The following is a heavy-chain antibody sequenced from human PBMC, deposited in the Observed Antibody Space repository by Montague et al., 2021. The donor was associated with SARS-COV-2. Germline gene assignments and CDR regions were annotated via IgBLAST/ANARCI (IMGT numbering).Heavy chain of an antibody. D-gene: IGHD3-22*01. CDR2: IYYSGST. V-gene: IGHV4-39*01. CDR1: GGSISSSSYY. CDR3: ARFPTSYYYDSKAAPATPVALYI. Sequence: SETLSLTCTVSGGSISSSSYYWGWIRQPPGKGLEWIGSIYYSGSTYYNPSLKSRVTISVDTSKNQFSLKLSSVTAADTAVYYCARFPTSYYYDSKAAPATPVALYIWGQGTMVTVSS. J-gene: IGHJ3*02.